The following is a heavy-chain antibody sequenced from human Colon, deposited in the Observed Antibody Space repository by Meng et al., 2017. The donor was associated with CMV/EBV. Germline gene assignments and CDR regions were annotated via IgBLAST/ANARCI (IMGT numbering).Heavy chain of an antibody. J-gene: IGHJ4*02. Sequence: SRGSISSSSHYWGSIRQPPGKGLGWIASIYYTGTTYYNPSLKSRVTISVDTSKNQFSLRLSSVTAADTAVYYCGRNANFGSGRSYDYWDQGTLVTVSS. V-gene: IGHV4-39*07. D-gene: IGHD3-10*01. CDR3: GRNANFGSGRSYDY. CDR1: RGSISSSSHY. CDR2: IYYTGTT.